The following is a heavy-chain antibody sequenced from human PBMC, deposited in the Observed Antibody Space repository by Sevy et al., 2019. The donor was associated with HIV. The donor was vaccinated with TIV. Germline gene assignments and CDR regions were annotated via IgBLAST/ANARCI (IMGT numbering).Heavy chain of an antibody. D-gene: IGHD4-17*01. CDR2: ISSSSSYI. J-gene: IGHJ4*02. CDR3: ARDSSDYGDFGRAGTFDY. Sequence: GGSLRLSCAASGFTFSSYSMNWVRQAPGKGLEWVSSISSSSSYIYYAASGKGRFTISRDNAKNSLYLQMNSLRAEDTAVYYCARDSSDYGDFGRAGTFDYWGQGTLVTVSS. V-gene: IGHV3-21*01. CDR1: GFTFSSYS.